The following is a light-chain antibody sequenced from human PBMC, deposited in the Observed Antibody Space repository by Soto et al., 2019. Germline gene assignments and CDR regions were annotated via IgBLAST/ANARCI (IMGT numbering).Light chain of an antibody. V-gene: IGKV3-15*01. CDR1: QNIRSS. CDR3: QQYDIWPPYT. J-gene: IGKJ2*01. CDR2: DAS. Sequence: EVVMTQSPASLSASPGERVTLSCRASQNIRSSLAWYQQRPGQAPRLLIYDASTRATGILPRFSGGGSGTEFTVTISSLQSEDFAIYYCQQYDIWPPYTFGQGTKVEF.